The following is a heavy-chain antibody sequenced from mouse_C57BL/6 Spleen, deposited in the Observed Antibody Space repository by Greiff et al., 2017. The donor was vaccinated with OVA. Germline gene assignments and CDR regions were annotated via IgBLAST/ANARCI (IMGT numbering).Heavy chain of an antibody. V-gene: IGHV2-4*01. CDR1: GFSLTSYG. CDR2: IWSGGST. D-gene: IGHD1-1*01. Sequence: QVQLQQSGPGLVQPSQSLSITCTVSGFSLTSYGVHWVRPPPGTGLEWLGVIWSGGSTDYNAAFISRLSISKDNSKSQVFFKMNSLQADDTAIYYCAKNAPYYYYDYWGQGTTLTVSS. J-gene: IGHJ2*01. CDR3: AKNAPYYYYDY.